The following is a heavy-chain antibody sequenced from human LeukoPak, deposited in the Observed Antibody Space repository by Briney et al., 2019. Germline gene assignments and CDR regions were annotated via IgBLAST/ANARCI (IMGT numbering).Heavy chain of an antibody. V-gene: IGHV3-21*01. CDR3: ARDGEVGLVKMNDY. J-gene: IGHJ4*02. CDR1: GFTFSSYS. Sequence: GGSLRLSCAASGFTFSSYSMNWVRPAPGKGLEWVSSISSSSYIYYADSVKGRFTISRDNAKNSLYLQMNSLRAEDTAVYYCARDGEVGLVKMNDYWGQGTLVTVSS. CDR2: ISSSSYI. D-gene: IGHD6-19*01.